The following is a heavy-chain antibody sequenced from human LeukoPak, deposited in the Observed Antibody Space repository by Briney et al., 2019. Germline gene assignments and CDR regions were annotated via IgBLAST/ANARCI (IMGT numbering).Heavy chain of an antibody. CDR2: ISSSSSCI. J-gene: IGHJ4*02. Sequence: GGSLRLSCAASGFTFSSYSMNWVRQAPGKGLGWVSSISSSSSCIYYADSVKGRFTISRDNAKNSLYLQMNSLRAEDTAVYYCARDPLPYYYDSSGYYSDYWGQGTLVTVSS. D-gene: IGHD3-22*01. CDR3: ARDPLPYYYDSSGYYSDY. CDR1: GFTFSSYS. V-gene: IGHV3-21*01.